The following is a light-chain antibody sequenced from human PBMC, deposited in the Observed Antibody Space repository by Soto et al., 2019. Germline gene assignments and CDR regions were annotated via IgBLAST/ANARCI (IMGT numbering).Light chain of an antibody. CDR1: QTVSTY. CDR2: DAS. J-gene: IGKJ3*01. V-gene: IGKV3-11*01. CDR3: QQRTNWLT. Sequence: EIVLTQSPATLSLSPGERATLSCRASQTVSTYLAWYQQKPGQAPRLLIYDASNRATGIPARFSGSGSGTDFTLTISSGGPEDVAVYCCQQRTNWLTFGPGTKVDIK.